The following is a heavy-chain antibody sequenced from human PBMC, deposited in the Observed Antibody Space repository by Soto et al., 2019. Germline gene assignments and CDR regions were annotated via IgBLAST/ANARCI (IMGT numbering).Heavy chain of an antibody. CDR3: AGDYYYGSGTYYNAWFDP. J-gene: IGHJ5*02. CDR1: GGSVSSGNYY. D-gene: IGHD3-10*01. V-gene: IGHV4-61*01. CDR2: IYYSGST. Sequence: SETLSLTCTVSGGSVSSGNYYWSWIRQPPGKGLEWIGYIYYSGSTNYNTSLKSRVTISIDTSKNQFSLKLSSVTAADTAVYYCAGDYYYGSGTYYNAWFDPWGQGTLVTVSS.